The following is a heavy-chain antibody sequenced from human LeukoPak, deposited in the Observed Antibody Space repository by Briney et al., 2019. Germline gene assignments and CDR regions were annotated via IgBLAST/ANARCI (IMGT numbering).Heavy chain of an antibody. CDR1: GYTFTSYG. J-gene: IGHJ4*02. CDR3: ATYSAAGRTYYFDY. V-gene: IGHV1-18*01. D-gene: IGHD6-13*01. Sequence: ASVRVSCKASGYTFTSYGIIWVRQAPGQGLEWMGWISGYNDNTKYAQKLQGRVTMTRDTSTSTAYMELRSLRSDDTAVYYCATYSAAGRTYYFDYWGQGALVTVSS. CDR2: ISGYNDNT.